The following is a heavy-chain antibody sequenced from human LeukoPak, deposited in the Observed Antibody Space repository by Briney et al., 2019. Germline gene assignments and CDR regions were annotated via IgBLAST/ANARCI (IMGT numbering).Heavy chain of an antibody. D-gene: IGHD3-10*01. J-gene: IGHJ4*02. CDR2: INRGGDT. Sequence: SETLSLTCAVYGGSFSGYYWSWIRQPPGKGLEWIGEINRGGDTAYNPSLKSRVTMSLDTSKKQFSLQLNSVTAADTAVYYCARGYGSGSYFGHWGQGTLVTVSS. CDR1: GGSFSGYY. CDR3: ARGYGSGSYFGH. V-gene: IGHV4-34*01.